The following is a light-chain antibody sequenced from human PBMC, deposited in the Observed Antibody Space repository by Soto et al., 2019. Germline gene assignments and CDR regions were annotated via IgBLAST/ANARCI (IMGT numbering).Light chain of an antibody. J-gene: IGKJ4*01. Sequence: DIVMTQSPDSLAVSLGERAAIYCKSSQSVLYSSNNKNYLAWYQQKPGKAPKLLIFDASDLGSGVPSRFSGSGSGTDFTLTISSLEPEDFAFYHCQQYGSSPLTFGGGTTGDIK. CDR3: QQYGSSPLT. CDR1: QSVLYSSNNKNY. V-gene: IGKV4-1*01. CDR2: DAS.